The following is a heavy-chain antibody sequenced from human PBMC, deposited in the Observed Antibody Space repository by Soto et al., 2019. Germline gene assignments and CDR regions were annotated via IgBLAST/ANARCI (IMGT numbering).Heavy chain of an antibody. Sequence: PGGSLRLSCAASGFSFSTYAMSWVRQAPGKGLEWVSAISGSGGSTYYADSVKGRFTISRDNPKNTLYLQMSNLRAEDTALYYCAKDPYGDCPDAFDIWGQGTMVTVSS. CDR3: AKDPYGDCPDAFDI. V-gene: IGHV3-23*01. CDR2: ISGSGGST. D-gene: IGHD4-17*01. CDR1: GFSFSTYA. J-gene: IGHJ3*02.